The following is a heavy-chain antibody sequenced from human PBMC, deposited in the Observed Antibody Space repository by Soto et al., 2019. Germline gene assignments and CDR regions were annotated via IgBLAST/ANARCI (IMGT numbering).Heavy chain of an antibody. CDR2: IHFDGSTT. Sequence: EVQLVESGGGLVQPGGSLRLSCAASGFTFSSYWMHWVRQVPGKGLVCVSRIHFDGSTTHYADSVKGRFTISRDNAKNTLSLQMNSLRAEDTAVYYCARDAYISGYYQFDYWGQGALVTVSS. CDR3: ARDAYISGYYQFDY. J-gene: IGHJ4*02. D-gene: IGHD6-19*01. CDR1: GFTFSSYW. V-gene: IGHV3-74*01.